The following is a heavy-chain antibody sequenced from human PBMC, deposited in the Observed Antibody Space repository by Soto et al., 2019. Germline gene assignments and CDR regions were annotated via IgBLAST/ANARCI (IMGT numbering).Heavy chain of an antibody. CDR3: ARYKSNYYYGMDV. V-gene: IGHV4-59*01. D-gene: IGHD1-20*01. CDR2: IYYSGIT. Sequence: QVQLQESGPGLVKPSETLSLTCTVSGGSISSYYWSWIRQPPGKGLEWIGYIYYSGITNYNPSLKSLVTISVDTSKNQFSLKLSSVTAADTAVYYCARYKSNYYYGMDVWGQGTTVTVS. J-gene: IGHJ6*02. CDR1: GGSISSYY.